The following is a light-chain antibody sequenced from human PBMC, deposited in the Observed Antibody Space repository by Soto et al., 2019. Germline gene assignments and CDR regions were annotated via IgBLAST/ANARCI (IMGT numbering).Light chain of an antibody. Sequence: QPVLTQSSSASASLGYSGKLTCTLRSGHRSDIIAWHQQQPGKAPRYLMKLEGSGSSNKGSGVPYRFSGSSSGADRYLTISNLQFEDEADYYCETWDFNPRVFGGGTKLTVL. J-gene: IGLJ3*02. CDR1: SGHRSDI. V-gene: IGLV4-60*02. CDR2: LEGSGSS. CDR3: ETWDFNPRV.